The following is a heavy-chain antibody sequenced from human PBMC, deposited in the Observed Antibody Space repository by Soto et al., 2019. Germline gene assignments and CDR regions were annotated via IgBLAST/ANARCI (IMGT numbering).Heavy chain of an antibody. V-gene: IGHV3-9*01. CDR2: ISWNSGSI. D-gene: IGHD1-26*01. J-gene: IGHJ5*02. Sequence: EVQLVESGGGLVQPGRSLRLSCAASGFTFDDYAMHWVRQAPGKGLEWVSGISWNSGSIGYADSVKGRFTISRDNAKNSLYLQMNSLRAEDTALYYCAKDTGLELPASGFDPWGQGTLVTVSS. CDR3: AKDTGLELPASGFDP. CDR1: GFTFDDYA.